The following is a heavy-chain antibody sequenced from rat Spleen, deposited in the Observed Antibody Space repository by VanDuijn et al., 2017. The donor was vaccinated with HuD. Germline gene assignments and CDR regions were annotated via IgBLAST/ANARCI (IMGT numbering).Heavy chain of an antibody. D-gene: IGHD1-12*01. CDR1: GFSFSNYG. CDR3: ARPYYYDAPFAY. Sequence: EVQLVESGGGLVQPGRSLKVSCAASGFSFSNYGTHWIRQAPTKCLEWVASIIYDGSSTYYGDSVKGRFTISRDNAKSTLYLQMNSLRSEDTATYYCARPYYYDAPFAYWGQGTLVTVSS. J-gene: IGHJ3*01. V-gene: IGHV5-19*01. CDR2: IIYDGSST.